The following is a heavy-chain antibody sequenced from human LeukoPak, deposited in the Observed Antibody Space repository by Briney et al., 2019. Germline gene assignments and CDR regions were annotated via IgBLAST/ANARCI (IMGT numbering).Heavy chain of an antibody. V-gene: IGHV3-7*01. CDR2: IKQDGSEK. CDR3: ARDMITLPPLYCSSTSCYHGFDY. J-gene: IGHJ4*02. Sequence: GGSLRLSCAASGFTFSSYWMSWVRQAPGRGLEWVANIKQDGSEKYYVDSVKGRFTISRDNAKNSLYLQMNSLRAEDTAVYYCARDMITLPPLYCSSTSCYHGFDYWGQGTLVTVSS. D-gene: IGHD2-2*01. CDR1: GFTFSSYW.